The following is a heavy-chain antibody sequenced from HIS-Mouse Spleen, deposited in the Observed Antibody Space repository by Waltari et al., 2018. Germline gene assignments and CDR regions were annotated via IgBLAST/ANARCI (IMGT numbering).Heavy chain of an antibody. V-gene: IGHV1-2*02. J-gene: IGHJ3*02. CDR2: INPNSGGI. Sequence: QVQLVQSGAEVKKPGASVKVSCKASGYTFTGYYMHWVRQATGQGLEWMGWINPNSGGIYDAKKVQGRVTMTRETSISTADMEPSRLRSGDTAVYYSASERRGAGHDAFDIWGQGTMVTVSS. CDR1: GYTFTGYY. CDR3: ASERRGAGHDAFDI.